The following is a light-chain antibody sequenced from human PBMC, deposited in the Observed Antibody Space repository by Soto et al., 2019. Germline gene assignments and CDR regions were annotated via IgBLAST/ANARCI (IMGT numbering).Light chain of an antibody. CDR2: GAS. V-gene: IGKV3-15*01. CDR1: QSVGNS. CDR3: QQYNNWPEYT. J-gene: IGKJ2*01. Sequence: VVMTQSPGTLSVSPGEGGTLSCRASQSVGNSLAWYRQKRGQAPSPLIFGASTRVTGIPARFSGSGSGTEFTLPITSLQSEDFAVYYCQQYNNWPEYTFGQGTKVDIK.